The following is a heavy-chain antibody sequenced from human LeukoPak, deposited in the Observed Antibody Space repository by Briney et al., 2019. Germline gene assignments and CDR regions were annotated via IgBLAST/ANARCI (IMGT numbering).Heavy chain of an antibody. J-gene: IGHJ4*02. V-gene: IGHV4-34*01. CDR1: GGSFSGYY. CDR2: INHSGSI. Sequence: SETLSLTCAVYGGSFSGYYWSWIRQPPGKGLEWIGEINHSGSINYNPSLKSRVTISVDTSKNQFSLKLRSVTAADTAVYYCARRGDSWSGTYFDYWGQGTLVTVSS. D-gene: IGHD3-3*01. CDR3: ARRGDSWSGTYFDY.